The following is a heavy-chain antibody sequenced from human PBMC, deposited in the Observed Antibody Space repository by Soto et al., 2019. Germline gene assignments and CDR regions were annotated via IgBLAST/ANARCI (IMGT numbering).Heavy chain of an antibody. D-gene: IGHD3-22*01. CDR3: AQDREIVVVITFSY. Sequence: EVQLLESGGGLVQPGGSLRLSCAASGFTFSSYAMGWVRQAPGKGLEWVSSISGSGGGTYYADSVKGRFTISRDNSKNTLYLQMNSLRADDTAVYYCAQDREIVVVITFSYWGQGTRVTVSS. J-gene: IGHJ4*02. V-gene: IGHV3-23*01. CDR1: GFTFSSYA. CDR2: ISGSGGGT.